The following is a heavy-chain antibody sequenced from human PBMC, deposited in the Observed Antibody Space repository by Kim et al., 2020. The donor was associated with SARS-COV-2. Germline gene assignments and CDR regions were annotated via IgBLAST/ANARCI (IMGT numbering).Heavy chain of an antibody. V-gene: IGHV3-72*01. CDR1: GLTLSRLY. J-gene: IGHJ4*03. D-gene: IGHD3-10*01. CDR2: SRNKVDGNII. Sequence: GGSLRLSCTGSGLTLSRLYVNWFRQAPGKGLEWIGRSRNKVDGNIIDDAASVKGMFTISRDDSRNSLFLQINSRKSEDPAVYYCATEGREPGPGFDRWGHGIVDTVSS. CDR3: ATEGREPGPGFDR.